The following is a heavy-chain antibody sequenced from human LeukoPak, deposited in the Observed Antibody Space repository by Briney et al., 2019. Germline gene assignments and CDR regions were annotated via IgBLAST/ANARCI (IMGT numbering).Heavy chain of an antibody. Sequence: ASVKVSCKASGYTFTSYYMHWVRQAPGQGLEWMGIIMSSGGSTSYAQKFQGRVTLTRDTSTTTDYMELSSLRSEDTAVYYCARDLRGTFSIDYWGQGTLVTVSS. CDR3: ARDLRGTFSIDY. CDR2: IMSSGGST. J-gene: IGHJ4*02. D-gene: IGHD1-26*01. CDR1: GYTFTSYY. V-gene: IGHV1-46*01.